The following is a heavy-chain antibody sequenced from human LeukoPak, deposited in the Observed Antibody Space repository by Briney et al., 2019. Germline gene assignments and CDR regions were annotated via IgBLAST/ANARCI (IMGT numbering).Heavy chain of an antibody. CDR3: ARGPSKEYYYYGSGSYFY. CDR1: GGSFSGYY. D-gene: IGHD3-10*01. V-gene: IGHV4-34*01. J-gene: IGHJ4*02. CDR2: INHGGST. Sequence: PSETLSLTCAVYGGSFSGYYWSWIRQPPGKGLEWIGEINHGGSTNYNPSLKSRVTISVDTSKNQFSLKLSSVAAADTAVYYCARGPSKEYYYYGSGSYFYWGQGTLVTVSS.